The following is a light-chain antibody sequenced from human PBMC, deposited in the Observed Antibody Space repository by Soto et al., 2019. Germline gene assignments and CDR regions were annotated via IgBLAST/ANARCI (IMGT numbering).Light chain of an antibody. CDR1: KSLLHSSGRYY. V-gene: IGKV2-28*01. CDR2: LGS. Sequence: DIVMTQSPRSLPVTPGEPASISCRSSKSLLHSSGRYYLDWYLQKPGQSPQLLIYLGSHRASGVPDRFSGSGSGTDFTLTISRVEAEDVGIYYCIQALQTPFTFGGGTRAEIK. CDR3: IQALQTPFT. J-gene: IGKJ4*01.